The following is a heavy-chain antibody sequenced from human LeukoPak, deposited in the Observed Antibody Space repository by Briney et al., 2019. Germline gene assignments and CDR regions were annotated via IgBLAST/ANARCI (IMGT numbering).Heavy chain of an antibody. CDR1: GFTFSSYG. V-gene: IGHV3-30*02. CDR2: IPYDGTNK. J-gene: IGHJ4*02. Sequence: GGSLRLSCAASGFTFSSYGMHWVRQAPGKGLEWVAFIPYDGTNKYHADSVKGRFTISRDNSKNTLYLQMNSLRAEDTAVYYCVQGTRRGAITMVRGVIGKSYYFDSWGQGTLVTVSS. D-gene: IGHD3-10*01. CDR3: VQGTRRGAITMVRGVIGKSYYFDS.